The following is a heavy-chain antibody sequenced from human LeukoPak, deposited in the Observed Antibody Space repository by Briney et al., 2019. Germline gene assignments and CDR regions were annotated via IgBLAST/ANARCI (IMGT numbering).Heavy chain of an antibody. Sequence: SVKVSCKASGGTFSSYAISWVRRAPGQGLEWMGRIIPILGIANYAQKFQGRVTITADKSTSTAYMELSSLRSEDTAVYYCASEGTYYYDSSGDVRGAYFDYWGQGTLVTVSS. CDR3: ASEGTYYYDSSGDVRGAYFDY. D-gene: IGHD3-22*01. V-gene: IGHV1-69*04. CDR2: IIPILGIA. CDR1: GGTFSSYA. J-gene: IGHJ4*02.